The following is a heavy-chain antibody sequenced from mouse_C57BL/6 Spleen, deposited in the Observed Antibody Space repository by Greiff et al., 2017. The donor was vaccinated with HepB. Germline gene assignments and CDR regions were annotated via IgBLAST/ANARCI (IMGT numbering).Heavy chain of an antibody. CDR3: TSAVVASYYFDY. V-gene: IGHV1-15*01. CDR1: GYTFTDYE. CDR2: IDPETGGT. J-gene: IGHJ2*01. D-gene: IGHD1-1*01. Sequence: VQLQQSGAELVRPGASVTLSCKASGYTFTDYEMHWVKQTPVHGLEWIGAIDPETGGTAYNQKFKGKAILTADKSSSTAYMELRSLTSEDSAVYYWTSAVVASYYFDYWGQGTTLTVSS.